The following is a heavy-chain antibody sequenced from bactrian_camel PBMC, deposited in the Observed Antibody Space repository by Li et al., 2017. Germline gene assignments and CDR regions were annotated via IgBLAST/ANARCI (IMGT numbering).Heavy chain of an antibody. V-gene: IGHV3-3*01. CDR2: IRPTDST. J-gene: IGHJ4*01. D-gene: IGHD4*01. Sequence: HVQLVESGGGSVQTGGSLRLACVASRDTARPYCVGWFRQTPGKERETLARIRPTDSTIYADSVKGRFTASRDNAMNTFDLQMNSLKPEDTAVYLCAAERLRRPSLRDEDYYYRGQGTQVTVS. CDR1: RDTARPYC. CDR3: AAERLRRPSLRDEDYYY.